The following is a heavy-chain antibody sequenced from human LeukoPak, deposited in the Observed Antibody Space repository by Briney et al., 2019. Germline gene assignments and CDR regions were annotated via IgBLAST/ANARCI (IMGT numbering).Heavy chain of an antibody. Sequence: PSETLSLTCAVSGGSINSNNWWSWVRQPPGKGLEWIGEIYRTGSTNYNPSLKSRVTISVDTSKNQFSLKLSSVTAADTAVYYCARDGAGGITFGGVIDPWGQGTLVTVSS. CDR2: IYRTGST. J-gene: IGHJ5*02. CDR3: ARDGAGGITFGGVIDP. V-gene: IGHV4-4*02. CDR1: GGSINSNNW. D-gene: IGHD3-16*01.